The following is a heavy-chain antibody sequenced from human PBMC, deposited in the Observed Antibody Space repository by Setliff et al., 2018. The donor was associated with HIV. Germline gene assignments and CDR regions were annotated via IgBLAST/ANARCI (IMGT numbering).Heavy chain of an antibody. CDR3: ARDLGCITIFGVVIQGAFDM. D-gene: IGHD3-3*01. CDR2: INPSGGST. Sequence: ASVKVSCKASGYTFVSDYIHWVRQAPGQGPEWMGIINPSGGSTNYAQKFQGRVTMTRDTSTSTAYMELSSLRFEDTAVYYCARDLGCITIFGVVIQGAFDMWGQGTMVTVSS. J-gene: IGHJ3*02. CDR1: GYTFVSDY. V-gene: IGHV1-46*01.